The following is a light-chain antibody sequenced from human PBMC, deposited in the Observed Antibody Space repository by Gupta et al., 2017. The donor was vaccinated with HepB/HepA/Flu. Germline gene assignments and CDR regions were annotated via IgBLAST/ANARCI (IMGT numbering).Light chain of an antibody. V-gene: IGKV1-5*03. CDR1: QSVRFS. Sequence: DIQITQSSSTLSASVGDRVTLSCRTSQSVRFSLAWYQQNPWKAPTLLIYKASKLQSGVPSRFSGSGSETDFTLTISSLQPDDFATYCCQQKNTFPWTFGQGTKVEIK. J-gene: IGKJ1*01. CDR2: KAS. CDR3: QQKNTFPWT.